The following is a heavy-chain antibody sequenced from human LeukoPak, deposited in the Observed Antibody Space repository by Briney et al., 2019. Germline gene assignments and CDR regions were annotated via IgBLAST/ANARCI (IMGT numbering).Heavy chain of an antibody. V-gene: IGHV3-15*01. J-gene: IGHJ4*02. Sequence: GGSLRLSCAASGFTFSNAWMSWVRQAPGKGLEWVGRIKSKTDGGTTDYAAPVKGRFTISRDDSKNTLYLQMNSLKTEDTAVYYCTTEPLELPFRLYWGQGTLVTVSS. CDR2: IKSKTDGGTT. D-gene: IGHD1-7*01. CDR1: GFTFSNAW. CDR3: TTEPLELPFRLY.